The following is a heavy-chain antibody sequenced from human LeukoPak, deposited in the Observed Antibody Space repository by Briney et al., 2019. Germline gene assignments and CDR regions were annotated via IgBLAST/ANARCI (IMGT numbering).Heavy chain of an antibody. D-gene: IGHD2-21*01. CDR1: GYTFTGYY. Sequence: SSVKVSCKASGYTFTGYYMHWVRQAPGQGLEWMGWMNPNSGNTGYAQKFQGRVTMTRNTSISTAYMELSSLRSEDTAVYYCARGVIGGRYYYYMDVWGKGTTVTISS. CDR3: ARGVIGGRYYYYMDV. J-gene: IGHJ6*03. V-gene: IGHV1-8*02. CDR2: MNPNSGNT.